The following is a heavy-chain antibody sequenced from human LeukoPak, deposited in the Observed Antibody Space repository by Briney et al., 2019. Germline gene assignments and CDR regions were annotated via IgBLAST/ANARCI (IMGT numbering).Heavy chain of an antibody. Sequence: ASVKVSCKASRYTFSSCAINWVRQAPGQGLEYMGWIDTETGNPTYAQGFTGRFVFSLDTSVSTAYLQISSLKAEDTAVYYCAIHPSDSSGYFSYWGQGALVTVSS. V-gene: IGHV7-4-1*02. D-gene: IGHD3-22*01. CDR3: AIHPSDSSGYFSY. CDR1: RYTFSSCA. J-gene: IGHJ4*02. CDR2: IDTETGNP.